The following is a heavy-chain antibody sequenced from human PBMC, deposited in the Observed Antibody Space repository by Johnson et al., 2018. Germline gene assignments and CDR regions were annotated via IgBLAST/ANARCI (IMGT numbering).Heavy chain of an antibody. Sequence: QGQPQQWGAGLLKPSETLSPTCAVNGGSFNGYYWSWIRQPPGRGLGWLGEIHHGESTNSNPSLKSRVTISVDTSKHQFSLKLSSGTAADTAVYYCARSQAVQHWGQGTLVTVSA. J-gene: IGHJ1*01. CDR3: ARSQAVQH. CDR1: GGSFNGYY. V-gene: IGHV4-34*01. CDR2: IHHGEST.